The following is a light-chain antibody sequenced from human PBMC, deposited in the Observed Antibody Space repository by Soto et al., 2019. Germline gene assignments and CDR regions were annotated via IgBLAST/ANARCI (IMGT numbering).Light chain of an antibody. CDR3: QQYNTYPTWT. CDR1: QSIRSY. J-gene: IGKJ1*01. Sequence: DIQMTQSPSTLSASVGDRVTITCRASQSIRSYLAWYQQKPGKAPKLLISKASSLESGVPSRFSGSGSGTEFTHTISSLQPDDFATSYCQQYNTYPTWTFGQGVKVEIK. V-gene: IGKV1-5*03. CDR2: KAS.